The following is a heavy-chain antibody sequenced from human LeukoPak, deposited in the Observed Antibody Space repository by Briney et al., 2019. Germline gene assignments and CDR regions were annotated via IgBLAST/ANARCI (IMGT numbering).Heavy chain of an antibody. CDR1: GFTFRNYW. CDR2: ISNDGSTR. J-gene: IGHJ4*01. CDR3: ASASSHRIAAGGDY. D-gene: IGHD6-13*01. Sequence: GGSLRLSCAASGFTFRNYWMHWVRQGQGKGLVWVSRISNDGSTRHYADSVKGRFTISRDNSKNMMYLQMNSLRAEDTAVYYCASASSHRIAAGGDYWGHGTLVTVSS. V-gene: IGHV3-74*01.